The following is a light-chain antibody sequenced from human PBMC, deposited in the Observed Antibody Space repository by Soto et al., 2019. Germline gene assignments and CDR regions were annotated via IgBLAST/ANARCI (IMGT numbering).Light chain of an antibody. Sequence: QSALTQPASVSGSPGQPITISCTGSTNDIGTYNLVSWYQLHPGRAPKLMIYEVSKRPSGVSDRFSGSKSGNMASLTISGLQPEDEAEYYCCSYASRSTFVLFGGGTKVTVL. CDR1: TNDIGTYNL. V-gene: IGLV2-23*02. CDR3: CSYASRSTFVL. J-gene: IGLJ2*01. CDR2: EVS.